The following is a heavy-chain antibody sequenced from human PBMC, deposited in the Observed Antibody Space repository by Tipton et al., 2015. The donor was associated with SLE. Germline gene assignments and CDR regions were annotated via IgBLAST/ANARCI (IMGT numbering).Heavy chain of an antibody. J-gene: IGHJ5*02. D-gene: IGHD3-3*01. Sequence: QVQLVQSGAEVKKPGASVKVSCKASGYTFTGYYMHWVRQAPGQGLEWMGWINTNTGNPRYAQGLKGRLVFSLDTSVRTTYLHITSLKADDTAMYYCARASSYEIFDPWGQGTLVTVSS. V-gene: IGHV7-4-1*02. CDR1: GYTFTGYY. CDR3: ARASSYEIFDP. CDR2: INTNTGNP.